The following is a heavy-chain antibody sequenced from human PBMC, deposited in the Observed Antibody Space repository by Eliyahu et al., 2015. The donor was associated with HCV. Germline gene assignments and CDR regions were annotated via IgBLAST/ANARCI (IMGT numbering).Heavy chain of an antibody. CDR2: VSSSSTYI. CDR1: GXFFSSYS. CDR3: AGGKLLHDAFDI. Sequence: EVQLVESGGGLVKPGGSLRLSCAAXGXFFSSYSMNWVRQAPGKGLGWVSSVSSSSTYIYYADSVKGRFTISRDDARISLYLQMNSLRAEDTAVYYCAGGKLLHDAFDIWGQGTMVTVSS. J-gene: IGHJ3*02. D-gene: IGHD3-22*01. V-gene: IGHV3-21*01.